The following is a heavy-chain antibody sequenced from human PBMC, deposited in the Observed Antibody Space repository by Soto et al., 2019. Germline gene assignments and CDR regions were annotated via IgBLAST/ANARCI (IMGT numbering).Heavy chain of an antibody. CDR1: GFTFSSNW. V-gene: IGHV3-23*01. CDR3: AKDKGSSSLDY. D-gene: IGHD6-6*01. J-gene: IGHJ4*02. CDR2: ISGSGGST. Sequence: GGSLRLSCAASGFTFSSNWMDWVRQAPGKGLEWVSAISGSGGSTYYADSVKGRFTISRDNSKNTLYLQMNSLRAEDTAVYYCAKDKGSSSLDYWGQGTLVTVSS.